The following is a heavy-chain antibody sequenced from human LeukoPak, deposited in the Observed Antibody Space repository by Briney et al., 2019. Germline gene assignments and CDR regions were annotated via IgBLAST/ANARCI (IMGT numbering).Heavy chain of an antibody. CDR1: GFTFSSYA. CDR2: ISGSGGST. J-gene: IGHJ4*02. Sequence: SGGSLRLSCAASGFTFSSYAMSWVRQAPGKGLEWVSAISGSGGSTYYADSVKGRFTISRDNSKDPLYLQMNRLRAEDPAVYYCANRGSPREYYCDYWGQGTLVTVSS. CDR3: ANRGSPREYYCDY. V-gene: IGHV3-23*01. D-gene: IGHD1-26*01.